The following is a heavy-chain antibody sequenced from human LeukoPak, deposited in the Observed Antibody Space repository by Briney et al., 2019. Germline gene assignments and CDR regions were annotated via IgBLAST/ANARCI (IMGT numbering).Heavy chain of an antibody. CDR1: GYSFSSYG. CDR2: INTYNGHT. V-gene: IGHV1-18*01. CDR3: ARDPRITGTTTYYFDY. J-gene: IGHJ4*02. Sequence: ASVKVSCKASGYSFSSYGFSWVRQAPGQGLEWMGWINTYNGHTNYTQTLQGRVTMTTDTSTSTAYMELRNLRPDDTAVYFCARDPRITGTTTYYFDYWGQGTLVTVSS. D-gene: IGHD1-7*01.